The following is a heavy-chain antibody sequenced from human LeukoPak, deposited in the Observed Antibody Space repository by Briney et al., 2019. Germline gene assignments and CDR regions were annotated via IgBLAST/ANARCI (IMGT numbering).Heavy chain of an antibody. Sequence: GGSLRLSCAASGFTFSNAWMSWVRQAPGKGLEWVGRIKSKTDGGTTDYAAPVKGRFTISRDDSKNTLYLQTNSLKTEDTAVYYCTTDLNYYYYYMDVWGKGTTVTVSS. CDR1: GFTFSNAW. CDR3: TTDLNYYYYYMDV. CDR2: IKSKTDGGTT. V-gene: IGHV3-15*01. J-gene: IGHJ6*03.